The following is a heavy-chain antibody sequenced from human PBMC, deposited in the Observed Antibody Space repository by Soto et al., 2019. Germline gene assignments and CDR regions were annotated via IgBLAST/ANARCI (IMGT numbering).Heavy chain of an antibody. Sequence: ASVKVSCKASGYTFTSYGISWVRQAPGQGLEWMGWISAYNGNTNYAQKLQGRVTMTTDTSTSTAYMELRSLRSDDTAVYYCARDSQIFGVVIMDYWGQGTLVTVSS. CDR3: ARDSQIFGVVIMDY. V-gene: IGHV1-18*01. CDR2: ISAYNGNT. CDR1: GYTFTSYG. J-gene: IGHJ4*02. D-gene: IGHD3-3*01.